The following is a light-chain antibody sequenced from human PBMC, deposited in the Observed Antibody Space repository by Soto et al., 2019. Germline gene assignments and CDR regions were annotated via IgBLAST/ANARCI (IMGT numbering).Light chain of an antibody. V-gene: IGLV1-40*01. CDR3: QSYDSSLNVVV. CDR2: GNN. CDR1: SSDIGAGYD. Sequence: QSVLTQTPSVSGAPGQRVTISCTGSSSDIGAGYDVHWYQQLPGTAPKLLIHGNNNRPSGVPDRFSGSKSGTSASLAITGLQAEDEAYYYCQSYDSSLNVVVFDGGTKVTVL. J-gene: IGLJ2*01.